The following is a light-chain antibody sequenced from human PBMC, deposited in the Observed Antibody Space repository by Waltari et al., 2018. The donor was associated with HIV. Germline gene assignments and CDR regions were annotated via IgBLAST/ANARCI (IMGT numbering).Light chain of an antibody. Sequence: QSALTQPASVSGSPGQSISISCTGTSSAVGAYYVSWYQHHPGKAPKVIIYAVSNRPSGVSNRFSGSKSGNTASLTISGLLPEDEADYFCSSYISSATPEFGGGTRLTVL. CDR3: SSYISSATPE. V-gene: IGLV2-14*01. J-gene: IGLJ3*02. CDR1: SSAVGAYY. CDR2: AVS.